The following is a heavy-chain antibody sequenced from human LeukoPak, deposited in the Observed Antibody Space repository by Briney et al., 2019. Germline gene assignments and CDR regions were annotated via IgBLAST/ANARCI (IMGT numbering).Heavy chain of an antibody. J-gene: IGHJ4*02. D-gene: IGHD6-6*01. Sequence: GGSLRLSCAASGFTSDDYGMSWVRQAPGKGLEWVSGINWNGGSTGYADSVKGRFTISRDNAKNSLFLQVNSLRAEDTGVYYCARGGAARPDYWGQGTLVTVSS. V-gene: IGHV3-20*04. CDR3: ARGGAARPDY. CDR1: GFTSDDYG. CDR2: INWNGGST.